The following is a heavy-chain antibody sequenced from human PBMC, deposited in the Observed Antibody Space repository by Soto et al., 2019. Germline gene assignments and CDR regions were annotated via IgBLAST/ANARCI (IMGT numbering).Heavy chain of an antibody. CDR3: AVSTGSSQYYFDY. J-gene: IGHJ4*02. CDR1: GGSISNYY. D-gene: IGHD6-6*01. V-gene: IGHV4-59*01. CDR2: IYYSGTT. Sequence: PSETLSLTCTVSGGSISNYYWSWIRQPPGKGLEWIGNIYYSGTTNYNPSLKSRVTISIDTSKSHFSLNLNSVTAADTAVYYCAVSTGSSQYYFDYWGQGALVTAPQ.